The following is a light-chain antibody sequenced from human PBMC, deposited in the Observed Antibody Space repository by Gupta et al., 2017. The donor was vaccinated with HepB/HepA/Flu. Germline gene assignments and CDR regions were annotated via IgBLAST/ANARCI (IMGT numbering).Light chain of an antibody. CDR2: EVN. V-gene: IGLV2-23*02. CDR3: CSYASTTVV. CDR1: RSDVGSYNL. Sequence: QSALTQPASVSGSPGQSITISCTGTRSDVGSYNLVSWYQQHPGKAPKLMIYEVNKWPSGVSNRFSGSKSDNTASLTISGLQAEDEADYYCCSYASTTVVFGGGTKLTVL. J-gene: IGLJ2*01.